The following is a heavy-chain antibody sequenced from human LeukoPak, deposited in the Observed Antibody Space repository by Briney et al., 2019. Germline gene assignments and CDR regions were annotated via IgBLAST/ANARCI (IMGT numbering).Heavy chain of an antibody. J-gene: IGHJ5*02. Sequence: GGSLRLSCAASGFTFSSYGMHWVRQAPGKGLEWVAFIRYDGSNKYYADSVKGRFTISRDNSKNTLRLQMESLRPDDTGVYYCAKATSGNEDVSEAGGGWFDPWGQGTLVTVSS. D-gene: IGHD2-2*01. CDR2: IRYDGSNK. CDR1: GFTFSSYG. CDR3: AKATSGNEDVSEAGGGWFDP. V-gene: IGHV3-30*02.